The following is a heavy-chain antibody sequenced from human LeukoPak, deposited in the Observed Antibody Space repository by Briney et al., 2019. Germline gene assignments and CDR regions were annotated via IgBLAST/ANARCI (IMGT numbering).Heavy chain of an antibody. CDR2: INPNSGGT. CDR1: GYTFTGYY. Sequence: GASVKVSCKASGYTFTGYYMHWVRQAPGQGLECMGWINPNSGGTNYAQKFQGRVTMTRDTSISTAYMELSRMRSDDTAVYYCARDRPWLRRGGYWGQGTLVTVSS. CDR3: ARDRPWLRRGGY. D-gene: IGHD3-9*01. V-gene: IGHV1-2*02. J-gene: IGHJ4*02.